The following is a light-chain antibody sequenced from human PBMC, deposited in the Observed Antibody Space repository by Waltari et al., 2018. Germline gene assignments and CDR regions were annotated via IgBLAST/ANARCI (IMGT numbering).Light chain of an antibody. Sequence: QSALTQPPSVSGSPGQSVTISCTGTSSYVGSYNRVSWYQQPPGTAPKLMIYEVSNRPSGVPDRFSGSKSGNTASLTISGLQAEDEADYYCSLYTSSSVVFGGGTKLTVL. CDR3: SLYTSSSVV. CDR1: SSYVGSYNR. V-gene: IGLV2-18*01. CDR2: EVS. J-gene: IGLJ2*01.